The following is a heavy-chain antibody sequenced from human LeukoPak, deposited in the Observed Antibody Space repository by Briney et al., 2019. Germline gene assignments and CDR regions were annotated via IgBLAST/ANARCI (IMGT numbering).Heavy chain of an antibody. Sequence: GGSLRLSCAASGFNFANHAMSWVRQTPGKGLEWVSAISGGGDITYYADSVTGRFTISRDNSKDTLFLQMHSLRPGDTAVYYCAREWGIDYWGQGTLVTVSS. V-gene: IGHV3-23*01. D-gene: IGHD3-16*01. CDR3: AREWGIDY. CDR1: GFNFANHA. J-gene: IGHJ4*02. CDR2: ISGGGDIT.